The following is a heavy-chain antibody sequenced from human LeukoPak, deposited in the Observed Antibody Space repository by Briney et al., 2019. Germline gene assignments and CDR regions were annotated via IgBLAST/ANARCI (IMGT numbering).Heavy chain of an antibody. CDR1: EITFSTYA. V-gene: IGHV3-30-3*01. J-gene: IGHJ6*02. D-gene: IGHD1-1*01. Sequence: PGGSLRLSCAASEITFSTYAMYWVRQTPGKGLEWVAFISYDGDNKYHADSVKGRFTIARSNSKNTLYLQKNSLRTEDTAVYYCARDYMRYGYYYGMDVWGQGTTVTVSS. CDR2: ISYDGDNK. CDR3: ARDYMRYGYYYGMDV.